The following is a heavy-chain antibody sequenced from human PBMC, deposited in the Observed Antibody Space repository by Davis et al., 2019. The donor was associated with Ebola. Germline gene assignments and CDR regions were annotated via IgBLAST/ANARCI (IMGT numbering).Heavy chain of an antibody. CDR3: AGAPNYYYFDY. J-gene: IGHJ4*02. Sequence: PSETLSLTCTVSGGSISSGGYYWSWIRQHPGKGLEWIGYISYSGSTYYNPSLKSRLTISVDTSKDQFSLKLSSVTAADTAVYFCAGAPNYYYFDYWGQGTLVTVSS. CDR1: GGSISSGGYY. CDR2: ISYSGST. D-gene: IGHD3-10*01. V-gene: IGHV4-31*03.